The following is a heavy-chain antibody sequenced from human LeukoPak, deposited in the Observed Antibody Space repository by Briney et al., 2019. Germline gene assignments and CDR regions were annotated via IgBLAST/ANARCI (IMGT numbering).Heavy chain of an antibody. J-gene: IGHJ4*02. CDR3: ASEVGYRSLGY. V-gene: IGHV3-43*01. D-gene: IGHD3-3*01. Sequence: GGSLRLSCAASGFTFDDNTMHWVRQTPGRGLEWASFITWKSHRTHYADSVRGRFTVSRDNSKDSMHLEMNGLKTEDTGLYHCASEVGYRSLGYLGQGTLVTVSS. CDR1: GFTFDDNT. CDR2: ITWKSHRT.